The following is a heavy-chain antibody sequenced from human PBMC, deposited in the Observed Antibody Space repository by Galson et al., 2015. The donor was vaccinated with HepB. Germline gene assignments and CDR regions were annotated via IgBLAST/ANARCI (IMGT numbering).Heavy chain of an antibody. D-gene: IGHD1-7*01. J-gene: IGHJ5*02. Sequence: PALVKPTQSLTLTCTFSGFSLSTSGVGVGWIRQPPGKALEWLALIYWDDDKRYSPSLKSRLTITKDTSKNQVVLTMTNMDPVDTATYYCAHRRLELDSWGWFDPWGQGTLVTVSS. V-gene: IGHV2-5*02. CDR1: GFSLSTSGVG. CDR3: AHRRLELDSWGWFDP. CDR2: IYWDDDK.